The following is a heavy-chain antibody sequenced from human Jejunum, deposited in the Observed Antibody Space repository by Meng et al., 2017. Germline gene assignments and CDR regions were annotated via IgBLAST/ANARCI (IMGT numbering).Heavy chain of an antibody. Sequence: GGSLRLSCAASGFTFSTYWMSWVRQAPGKGLEWVANIKEDGSERFYVDSVKGRFTISRDNAKNSLYLQMNSLRVDDTAVYYCASPHEHYYSPGFWGQGTLVTVSS. J-gene: IGHJ4*02. D-gene: IGHD3-22*01. CDR1: GFTFSTYW. V-gene: IGHV3-7*01. CDR2: IKEDGSER. CDR3: ASPHEHYYSPGF.